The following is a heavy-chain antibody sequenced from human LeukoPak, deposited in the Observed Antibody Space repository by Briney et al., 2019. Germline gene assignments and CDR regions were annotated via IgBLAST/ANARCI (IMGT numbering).Heavy chain of an antibody. CDR3: AREDIVVVPAAADAFDI. J-gene: IGHJ3*02. D-gene: IGHD2-2*01. CDR2: IKGDGSET. CDR1: GFRFSDYW. Sequence: PGGSLRLSCAASGFRFSDYWMIWVRQAPGKGLEWVANIKGDGSETYYVDSVKGRFTISRDNAKNTLYLQMNSLRAEDTAVYYCAREDIVVVPAAADAFDIWGQGTMVTVSS. V-gene: IGHV3-7*01.